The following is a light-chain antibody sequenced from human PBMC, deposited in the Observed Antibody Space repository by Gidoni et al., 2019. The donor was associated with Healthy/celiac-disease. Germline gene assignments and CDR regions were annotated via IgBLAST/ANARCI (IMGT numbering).Light chain of an antibody. J-gene: IGLJ3*02. CDR2: DGS. CDR1: SSDVGGYNY. CDR3: CSYAGSYYWV. Sequence: QSAMTQPRSVSGSPGPSVTISCTGPSSDVGGYNYVSWYQQHPGKAPKLMLYDGSKPPSGVPDRFSGSKSGNTASLTISGLHAEDEADYYCCSYAGSYYWVFGGVTKLTVL. V-gene: IGLV2-11*01.